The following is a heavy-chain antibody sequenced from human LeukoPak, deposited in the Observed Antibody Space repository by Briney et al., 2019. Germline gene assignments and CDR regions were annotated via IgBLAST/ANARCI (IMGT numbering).Heavy chain of an antibody. J-gene: IGHJ6*02. CDR3: ARDRLYSSYYYGMDV. CDR1: GYTFTSYG. CDR2: ISAYNGNT. D-gene: IGHD6-13*01. V-gene: IGHV1-18*01. Sequence: ASVKVSCKASGYTFTSYGISWVRQAPGQGLEWMGWISAYNGNTNYAQKLQGRVTMTTDTSTSTAYMELRSLRSDDTAVYYCARDRLYSSYYYGMDVWGQGTTVTVSS.